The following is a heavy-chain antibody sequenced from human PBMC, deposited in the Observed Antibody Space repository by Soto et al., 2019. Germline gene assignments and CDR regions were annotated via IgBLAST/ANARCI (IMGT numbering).Heavy chain of an antibody. Sequence: GTSVKVSCKDSGYTYASYARNWVRQAPGQGLEWMGWINTNTGNPTYAQGFTGRFVFSLDTSVSTAYLQICSLKAEDTAVYYCARDNWFGESAYFDYWGQGTLVTVSS. CDR3: ARDNWFGESAYFDY. CDR1: GYTYASYA. D-gene: IGHD3-10*01. J-gene: IGHJ4*02. V-gene: IGHV7-4-1*01. CDR2: INTNTGNP.